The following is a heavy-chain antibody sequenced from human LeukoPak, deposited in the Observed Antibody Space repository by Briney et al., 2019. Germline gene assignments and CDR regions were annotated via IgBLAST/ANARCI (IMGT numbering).Heavy chain of an antibody. Sequence: HSQTLSLTCAVYGGSFSGYYWSWIRQPPGKGLEWIGEINHSGSTNYNPSLKSRVTISVDTSKNQLPLKLSSVTAADTAVYYCAGLGYYDSSYDYWGQGTLVTVSS. CDR3: AGLGYYDSSYDY. D-gene: IGHD3-22*01. CDR1: GGSFSGYY. CDR2: INHSGST. J-gene: IGHJ4*02. V-gene: IGHV4-34*01.